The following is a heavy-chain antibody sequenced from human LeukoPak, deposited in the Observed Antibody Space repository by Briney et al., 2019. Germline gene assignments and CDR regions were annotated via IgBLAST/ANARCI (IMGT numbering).Heavy chain of an antibody. Sequence: GGSLRLSCAASGFTFNTYGMHWVRQAPGKGLEWVAFIQYDGSIKYYGDSVKGRFTISRDNSKNTLYLRMNSLRGDDTAVYYCAKDSGSGWYEAHFDPWGQGTLVTVSS. CDR1: GFTFNTYG. CDR2: IQYDGSIK. CDR3: AKDSGSGWYEAHFDP. V-gene: IGHV3-30*02. D-gene: IGHD6-19*01. J-gene: IGHJ5*02.